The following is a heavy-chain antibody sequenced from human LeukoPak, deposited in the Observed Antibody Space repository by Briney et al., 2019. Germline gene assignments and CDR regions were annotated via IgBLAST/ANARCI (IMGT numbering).Heavy chain of an antibody. V-gene: IGHV3-33*06. D-gene: IGHD3-10*01. J-gene: IGHJ4*02. CDR2: IWYDGSNK. CDR3: AKDRTMVRGVIKWGFDY. Sequence: PGGSLRLSCAASGFTFSSYGMHWVRQAPGKGLEWVAVIWYDGSNKYYADSVKGRFTISRDNSKNTLYLQMNSLRAEDTAVYYCAKDRTMVRGVIKWGFDYWGQGTLVTVSS. CDR1: GFTFSSYG.